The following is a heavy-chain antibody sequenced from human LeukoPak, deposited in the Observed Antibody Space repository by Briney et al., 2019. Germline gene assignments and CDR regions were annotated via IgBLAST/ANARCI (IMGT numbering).Heavy chain of an antibody. CDR2: IYPGDSGI. D-gene: IGHD5-24*01. CDR1: GYSFSSHW. CDR3: ARQDGYNFSPFDY. V-gene: IGHV5-51*01. Sequence: GESLQISCKGSGYSFSSHWIGWVRQMPGKGLEWMGIIYPGDSGIKYSPSFQGQVTISADKSTSTAYLQWSSLKASDTAMYYCARQDGYNFSPFDYWGQGTLVTVSS. J-gene: IGHJ4*02.